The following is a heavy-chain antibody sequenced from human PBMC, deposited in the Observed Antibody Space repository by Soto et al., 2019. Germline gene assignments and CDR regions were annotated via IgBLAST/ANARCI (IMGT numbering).Heavy chain of an antibody. J-gene: IGHJ6*02. CDR3: ARTSGETVYYYYGMDV. D-gene: IGHD1-1*01. CDR1: GGSFIGYY. Sequence: PSETLSLTCAVYGGSFIGYYWIFIRQPPFKGLEWIVEINHSGSTNYNPSLKSRVTISVDTSKNQFSLKLSSVTAADTAVYYCARTSGETVYYYYGMDVWGQGTTVTVSS. CDR2: INHSGST. V-gene: IGHV4-34*01.